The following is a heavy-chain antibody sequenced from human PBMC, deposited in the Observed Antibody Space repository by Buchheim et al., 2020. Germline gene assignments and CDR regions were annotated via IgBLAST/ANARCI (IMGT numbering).Heavy chain of an antibody. J-gene: IGHJ6*02. Sequence: QVQLVQSGAEVKKPGASVKVSCKASGYTFTGYYMHWVRQAPGQGLEWMRWINPNSGGTNYAQKFQGWVTMTRDTSISTAYMKLSRLRSDDTAVYYCARVRMTTHRDYGMDVWGQGTT. V-gene: IGHV1-2*04. CDR2: INPNSGGT. CDR3: ARVRMTTHRDYGMDV. D-gene: IGHD4-11*01. CDR1: GYTFTGYY.